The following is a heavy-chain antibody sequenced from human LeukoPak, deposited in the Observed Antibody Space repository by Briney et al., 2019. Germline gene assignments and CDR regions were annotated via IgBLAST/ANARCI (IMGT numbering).Heavy chain of an antibody. CDR2: IWYDGSNK. J-gene: IGHJ4*02. D-gene: IGHD2-15*01. CDR1: GFTFSSYG. V-gene: IGHV3-33*01. Sequence: PGGSLRLSCAASGFTFSSYGMHWVRQAPGKGLEWVAVIWYDGSNKYYADSVKGRFTISRDNSKNTLYLQMNSLRAEDTAVYYCARDRLYCSGGGCYPIFDYWGQGTLVTVSS. CDR3: ARDRLYCSGGGCYPIFDY.